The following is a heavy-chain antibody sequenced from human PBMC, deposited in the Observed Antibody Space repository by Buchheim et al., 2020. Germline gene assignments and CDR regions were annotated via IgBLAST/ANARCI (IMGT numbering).Heavy chain of an antibody. CDR1: GGSFSGYY. D-gene: IGHD2-15*01. CDR2: INHRGST. CDR3: ARVEYCSGGSCLDY. J-gene: IGHJ4*02. V-gene: IGHV4-34*01. Sequence: QVQLQQWGAGLLKPSETLSLTCAVYGGSFSGYYWSWIRQPPGKGLEWIGEINHRGSTNYNPSLKSRVTISVDTSKNQFSLKLSSVTAADTAVYYCARVEYCSGGSCLDYWGQGTL.